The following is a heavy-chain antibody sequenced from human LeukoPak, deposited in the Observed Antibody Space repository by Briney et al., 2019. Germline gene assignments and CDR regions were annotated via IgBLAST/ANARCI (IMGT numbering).Heavy chain of an antibody. Sequence: SETLSLTCTVSGGSISSYYWSWIRQPPGKGLEWIGYIYYSGSTNYNPSLKSRVTISVDTSKNQFSLKLSSVTAADTAIYYCARDVYFPDTSGYKDYWGQGILVTVAS. CDR3: ARDVYFPDTSGYKDY. CDR1: GGSISSYY. V-gene: IGHV4-59*12. J-gene: IGHJ4*02. CDR2: IYYSGST. D-gene: IGHD3-22*01.